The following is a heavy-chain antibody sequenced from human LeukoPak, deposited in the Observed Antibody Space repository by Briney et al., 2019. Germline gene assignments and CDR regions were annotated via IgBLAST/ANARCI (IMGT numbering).Heavy chain of an antibody. V-gene: IGHV3-30*02. D-gene: IGHD3-10*01. Sequence: GWSLRLSCAASGFIFSDYGMHWVRQAPGKGLEWVAFIRYDGSDKYYADSVKGRFTNSRDDSKNTLYLQMNSLRPEDTAVYYCAKLYGSGTSYHPLDYWGQGTLVTVSS. J-gene: IGHJ4*02. CDR2: IRYDGSDK. CDR3: AKLYGSGTSYHPLDY. CDR1: GFIFSDYG.